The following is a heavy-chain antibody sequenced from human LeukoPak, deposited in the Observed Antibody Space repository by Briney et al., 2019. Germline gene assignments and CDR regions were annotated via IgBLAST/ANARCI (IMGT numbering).Heavy chain of an antibody. CDR2: FDPEDGET. D-gene: IGHD1-7*01. CDR3: ATVDRVQGTTWDY. J-gene: IGHJ4*02. CDR1: GYTLTELS. V-gene: IGHV1-24*01. Sequence: ASVQVSCKVSGYTLTELSMHWVRQAPGKGLEWMGGFDPEDGETIYAQKFQGRVTMTEDTSTDTAYMELSSLRSEDTAVYYCATVDRVQGTTWDYWGQGSLVTVSS.